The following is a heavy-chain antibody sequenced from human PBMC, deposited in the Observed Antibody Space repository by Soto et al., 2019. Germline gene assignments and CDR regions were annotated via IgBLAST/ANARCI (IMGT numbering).Heavy chain of an antibody. V-gene: IGHV3-30*18. Sequence: GGSLRLSCAASGFTFSSYGMHWVRQAPGKGLEWVAVISYDGSNKYYADSVKGRFTISRDNSKNTLYLQMNSLRAEDTAVYYCAKGGDGYNKGYYYYYGMDVWGQGTTVTVSS. J-gene: IGHJ6*02. CDR3: AKGGDGYNKGYYYYYGMDV. D-gene: IGHD2-21*01. CDR1: GFTFSSYG. CDR2: ISYDGSNK.